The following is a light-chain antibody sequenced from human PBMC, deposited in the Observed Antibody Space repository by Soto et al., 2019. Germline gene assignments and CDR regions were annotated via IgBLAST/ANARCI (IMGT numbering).Light chain of an antibody. V-gene: IGKV1-39*01. J-gene: IGKJ1*01. CDR3: QQSYTTPRT. CDR1: QTINNY. CDR2: AAS. Sequence: DIQMTQSPSSLSASVGDRVTITCRTSQTINNYLTWYQQKPGQAPRLLIYAASTLQSGVPSRFTGSGSGTDFTLTISSLQPEDFATYYCQQSYTTPRTFGQGTKVEIK.